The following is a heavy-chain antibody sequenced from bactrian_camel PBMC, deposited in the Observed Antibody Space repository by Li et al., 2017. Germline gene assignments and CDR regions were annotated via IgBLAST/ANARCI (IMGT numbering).Heavy chain of an antibody. V-gene: IGHV3S53*01. CDR2: IDTDGST. Sequence: QVQLVESGGGSVQAGGSLRLSCAPSGYTYSRYCMGWYRQAPGKEREGVAAIDTDGSTTYADSVKGRFTVSQDSSRSTIFLQMNNLQVGDTAVYYCAANPHLACYGQGRGTQVTVS. D-gene: IGHD5*01. J-gene: IGHJ4*01. CDR1: GYTYSRYC.